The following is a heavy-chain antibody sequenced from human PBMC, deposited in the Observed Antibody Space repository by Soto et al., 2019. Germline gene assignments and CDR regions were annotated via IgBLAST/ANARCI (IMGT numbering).Heavy chain of an antibody. CDR3: ARSGGGDIYASPLWL. CDR2: IKYDGSEM. V-gene: IGHV3-7*05. CDR1: GFNFGEFW. Sequence: EMKLEQSGGGLVQPGGSLRLSCVASGFNFGEFWMSWVRQTPGRGLEWVANIKYDGSEMQYVDSVRGRFSISRDNAQNSLHLQMSILRSAYTAVYYCARSGGGDIYASPLWLWGQGALVAGSS. J-gene: IGHJ4*02. D-gene: IGHD3-16*01.